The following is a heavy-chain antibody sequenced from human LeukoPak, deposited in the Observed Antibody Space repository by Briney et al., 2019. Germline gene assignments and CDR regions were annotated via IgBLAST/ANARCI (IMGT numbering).Heavy chain of an antibody. CDR1: GGSTSSYY. D-gene: IGHD5-18*01. CDR3: ARGHSGNNPNWLHP. Sequence: SETLSLSCSVSGGSTSSYYWTWIRQPAGKGLEWIGRIYTTGDTNYNPSLQSRVTLSIDRSKKEFYMMLTSVTAADSAVYFCARGHSGNNPNWLHPWAQGILVTVSS. CDR2: IYTTGDT. J-gene: IGHJ5*02. V-gene: IGHV4-4*07.